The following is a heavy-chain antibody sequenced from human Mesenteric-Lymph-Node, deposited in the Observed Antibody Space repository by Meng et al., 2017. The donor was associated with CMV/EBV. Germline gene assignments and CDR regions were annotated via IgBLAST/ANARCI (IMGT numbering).Heavy chain of an antibody. CDR1: GGSFSGYY. D-gene: IGHD3-9*01. J-gene: IGHJ4*02. CDR3: ARGSSYDILTGYFDY. Sequence: GAGLLHPSATRSCTCGFVGGSFSGYYWNWIRQSPEKGLEWIGEINHSGSTTYNPSFTSRIIISVDTSTNQISLNMSSVTAADTAVYYCARGSSYDILTGYFDYWGQGALVTVSS. CDR2: INHSGST. V-gene: IGHV4-34*01.